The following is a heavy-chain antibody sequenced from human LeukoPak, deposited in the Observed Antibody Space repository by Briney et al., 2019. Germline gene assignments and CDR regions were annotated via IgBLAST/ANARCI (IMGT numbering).Heavy chain of an antibody. CDR2: INPNSGVT. CDR1: GYTFTGYY. V-gene: IGHV1-2*02. Sequence: ASVKVPCKASGYTFTGYYIHWMRQAPGQGLEWMGWINPNSGVTKYAQKFQARVTLTRDTSISTAYMELSRLTSDDTAVYYCARDYASGSYYNGRFDYWGQGTLVTVSS. CDR3: ARDYASGSYYNGRFDY. D-gene: IGHD3-10*01. J-gene: IGHJ4*02.